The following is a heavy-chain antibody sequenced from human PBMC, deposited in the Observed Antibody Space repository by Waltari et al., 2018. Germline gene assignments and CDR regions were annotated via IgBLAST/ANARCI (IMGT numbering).Heavy chain of an antibody. CDR1: GYTLTELS. J-gene: IGHJ6*02. V-gene: IGHV1-24*01. D-gene: IGHD6-13*01. CDR3: ATGTDSSSSSNYYYYYGMDV. CDR2: FDPEDGET. Sequence: QVQLVQSGAEVKKPGASVKVSCKVSGYTLTELSMHWVRQAPGKGLEWMGGFDPEDGETIDAQKFQGRVTMTEDTSTDTAYMELSSLRSEDTAVYYCATGTDSSSSSNYYYYYGMDVWGQGTTVTVSS.